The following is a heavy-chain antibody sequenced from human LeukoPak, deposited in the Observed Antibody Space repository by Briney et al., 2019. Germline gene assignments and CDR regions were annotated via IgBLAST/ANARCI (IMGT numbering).Heavy chain of an antibody. D-gene: IGHD6-13*01. CDR2: IRGRGATT. V-gene: IGHV3-23*01. J-gene: IGHJ5*02. Sequence: GGTLRLSCAASGFTFSSYAMSWVRQAPGKGLEWVPAIRGRGATTFYADSVKGRFTISRDNSKNTLYLQMNSLRAEDTAVYYCARRTPGIAAAGATFDPWGQGTLVTVSS. CDR3: ARRTPGIAAAGATFDP. CDR1: GFTFSSYA.